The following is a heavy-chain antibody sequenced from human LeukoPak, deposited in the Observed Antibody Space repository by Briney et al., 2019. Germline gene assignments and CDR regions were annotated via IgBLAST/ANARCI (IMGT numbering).Heavy chain of an antibody. Sequence: SETLSLTCTVSGGSISSYYWSWIRQPPGKGLEWIGYIYYSGSTNYNPSLKSRVTISADTSKNQFSLKLSSVTAADTAVYYCARSKLLWFGEPQNWFDPWGQGTLVTVSS. D-gene: IGHD3-10*01. CDR3: ARSKLLWFGEPQNWFDP. CDR2: IYYSGST. CDR1: GGSISSYY. V-gene: IGHV4-59*01. J-gene: IGHJ5*02.